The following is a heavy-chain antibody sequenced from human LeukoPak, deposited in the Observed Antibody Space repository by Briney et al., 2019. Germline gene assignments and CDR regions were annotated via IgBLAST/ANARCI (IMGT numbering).Heavy chain of an antibody. CDR2: ISSSSSTI. V-gene: IGHV3-48*04. D-gene: IGHD3-10*01. CDR1: GFTFSSYS. CDR3: AKGQGSGSYYNN. J-gene: IGHJ4*02. Sequence: GGSLRLSCAASGFTFSSYSMNWVRQAPGKGLEWVSYISSSSSTIYYADSVKGRFTISRDNAKNSLYLQMNSLRAEDTALYYCAKGQGSGSYYNNWGQGTLVTVSS.